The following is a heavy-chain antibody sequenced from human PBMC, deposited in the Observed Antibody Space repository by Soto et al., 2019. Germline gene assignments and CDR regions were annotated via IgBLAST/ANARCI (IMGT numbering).Heavy chain of an antibody. Sequence: QVQLVQSGAEVKKPGASVKVSCKASGYTFTNYGISWVRQAPGQGLEWMGWIKTYNGKTNYAQKLQGRVTMTTDTSTSTAYMELRSLRSDHTAVYYCARLYYDSSGYYFGVDYWGQGTLVTVSS. D-gene: IGHD3-22*01. CDR2: IKTYNGKT. CDR1: GYTFTNYG. J-gene: IGHJ4*02. CDR3: ARLYYDSSGYYFGVDY. V-gene: IGHV1-18*01.